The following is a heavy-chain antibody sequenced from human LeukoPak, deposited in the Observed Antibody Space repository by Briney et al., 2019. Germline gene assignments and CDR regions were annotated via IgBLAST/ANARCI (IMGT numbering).Heavy chain of an antibody. J-gene: IGHJ4*02. CDR3: AKAESSGSYYVVSPFDY. D-gene: IGHD1-26*01. CDR2: INSDGSST. V-gene: IGHV3-74*01. CDR1: GFTFSSYW. Sequence: PGGSLRLSCAASGFTFSSYWMHWVRQAPGKGLVWVSRINSDGSSTSYADSVKGRFTISRDNAKNTLYLQMNSLRAEDTAVYYCAKAESSGSYYVVSPFDYWGQGTLVTVSS.